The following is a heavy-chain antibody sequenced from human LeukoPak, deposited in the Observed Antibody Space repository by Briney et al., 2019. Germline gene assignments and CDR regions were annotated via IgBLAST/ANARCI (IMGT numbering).Heavy chain of an antibody. Sequence: PGGSLRLSCAASGVVFSSYVMHWVRQAPGKGLGWVAVIPYDGSNKYYADSVKGRFTISRDNSKNTLYLQMNSLRAEDTAVYYCARDRGFGELLSDYFYDYVMDVWGQGTTVTVSS. CDR3: ARDRGFGELLSDYFYDYVMDV. CDR1: GVVFSSYV. CDR2: IPYDGSNK. J-gene: IGHJ6*02. V-gene: IGHV3-30*04. D-gene: IGHD3-10*01.